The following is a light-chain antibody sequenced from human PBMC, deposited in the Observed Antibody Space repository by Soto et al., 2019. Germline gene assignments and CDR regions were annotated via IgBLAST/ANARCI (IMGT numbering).Light chain of an antibody. V-gene: IGKV3-20*01. CDR3: QLYGSSPRFT. Sequence: EILLTQSPGTLSLSPGERPTLACRASQSVSSNYVAWYQQKPGQAPRLLIHGASTRASGIPDRFSGSGSGADFTLTISRLEPEDFAVYYCQLYGSSPRFTFGPGTRVDIK. CDR1: QSVSSNY. CDR2: GAS. J-gene: IGKJ3*01.